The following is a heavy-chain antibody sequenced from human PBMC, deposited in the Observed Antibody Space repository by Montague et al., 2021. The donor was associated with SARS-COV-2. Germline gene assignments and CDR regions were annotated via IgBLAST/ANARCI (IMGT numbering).Heavy chain of an antibody. J-gene: IGHJ4*02. D-gene: IGHD6-19*01. V-gene: IGHV6-1*01. Sequence: DYAPSVRGRLTVNPDASKNEFSLELNYVTPEDTAVYYCVRYSGWFYFDFWGQGTLVTVSS. CDR3: VRYSGWFYFDF.